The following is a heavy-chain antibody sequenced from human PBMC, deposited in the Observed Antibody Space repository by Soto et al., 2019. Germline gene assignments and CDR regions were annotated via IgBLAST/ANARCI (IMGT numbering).Heavy chain of an antibody. CDR3: ARERHGSGFDY. V-gene: IGHV3-33*01. CDR2: IWYDGSNK. CDR1: GFTFSSYG. J-gene: IGHJ4*02. Sequence: GGSVRLSCAASGFTFSSYGMHWVRQAPGKGLEWVAVIWYDGSNKYYADSVKGRFTISRDNSKNTLYLQMNSLRAEDTAVYYCARERHGSGFDYWGQGTLVTVSS. D-gene: IGHD3-10*01.